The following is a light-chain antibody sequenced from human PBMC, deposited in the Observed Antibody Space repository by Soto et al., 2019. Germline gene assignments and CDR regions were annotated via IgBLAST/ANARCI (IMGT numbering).Light chain of an antibody. CDR2: RNN. V-gene: IGLV1-47*01. CDR3: AAWVDSLSGLV. J-gene: IGLJ2*01. Sequence: QPVLTQPPSASGTPGQRVTISCSGSSSNIGSNYVYWYQQLPGTAPKLLIYRNNQRPSGVPDRFSGSKSGTSASLAISGLRSEDEADYYCAAWVDSLSGLVFGGGTKLTVL. CDR1: SSNIGSNY.